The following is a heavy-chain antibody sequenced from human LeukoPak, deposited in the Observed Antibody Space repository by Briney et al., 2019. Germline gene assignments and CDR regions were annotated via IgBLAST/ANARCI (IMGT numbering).Heavy chain of an antibody. CDR2: ISAYNGNA. CDR1: GYTFTGYY. Sequence: ASVKVSCKASGYTFTGYYMHWVRQAPGQGLEWMGWISAYNGNANYAQKLQGRVTMTTDTSTSTAYMELRSLRSDDTAVYYCARDLGYYDSSGYYYSSLADYWGQGTLVTVSS. V-gene: IGHV1-18*04. J-gene: IGHJ4*02. CDR3: ARDLGYYDSSGYYYSSLADY. D-gene: IGHD3-22*01.